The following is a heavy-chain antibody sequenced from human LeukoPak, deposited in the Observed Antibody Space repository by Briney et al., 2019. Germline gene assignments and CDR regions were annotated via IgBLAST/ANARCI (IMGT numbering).Heavy chain of an antibody. CDR1: GFTFDDYG. CDR2: ISWNSGSI. V-gene: IGHV3-9*01. Sequence: GGSLRLSCAASGFTFDDYGMSWVRQAPGKGLEWVSGISWNSGSIGYADSVKGRFTISRDNAKNSLYLQMNSLRAEDTALYYCAKDGIAAAGRGWFDPWGQGTLVTVSS. CDR3: AKDGIAAAGRGWFDP. D-gene: IGHD6-13*01. J-gene: IGHJ5*02.